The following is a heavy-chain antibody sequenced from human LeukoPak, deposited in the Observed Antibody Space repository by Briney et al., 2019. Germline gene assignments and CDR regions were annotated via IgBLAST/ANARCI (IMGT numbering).Heavy chain of an antibody. CDR1: GGSISSSSYY. Sequence: SETLSLTCTVSGGSISSSSYYWGWLRQPPGKGLEWIGSIYYSGSTYYNPSLKSRVTISVDTSKNQFSLKLSSVTAADTAVYYCARHGSREAALPYNWLDPWGQGTLVTVSS. V-gene: IGHV4-39*01. CDR2: IYYSGST. CDR3: ARHGSREAALPYNWLDP. D-gene: IGHD6-6*01. J-gene: IGHJ5*02.